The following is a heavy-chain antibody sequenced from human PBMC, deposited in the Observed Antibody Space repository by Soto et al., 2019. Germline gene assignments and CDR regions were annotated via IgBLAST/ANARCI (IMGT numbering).Heavy chain of an antibody. D-gene: IGHD1-26*01. CDR1: GGSIRSNNW. V-gene: IGHV4-4*02. Sequence: SETLSLTCAVSGGSIRSNNWWSWVRQPPGKGLEWIGEIFHSGSTNYNPSLKTRVTISVDKSKNQSSLKLSSVTAADTAVYYCARVYSGSYSDYWGQGTLVTVSS. J-gene: IGHJ4*02. CDR3: ARVYSGSYSDY. CDR2: IFHSGST.